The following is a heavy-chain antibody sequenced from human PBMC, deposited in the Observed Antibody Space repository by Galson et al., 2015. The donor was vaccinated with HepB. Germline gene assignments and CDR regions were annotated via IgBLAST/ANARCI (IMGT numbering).Heavy chain of an antibody. J-gene: IGHJ3*02. V-gene: IGHV4-39*07. CDR3: AREGDIGVVRGSRPNDAFEI. Sequence: ETLSLTCTVSGGSISSGSYYWGWARQPPGKGLEWIGSLYYTGSTYYNPYLKSRVTISVDTSKNQFSLKLSSVTAADTAVYYCAREGDIGVVRGSRPNDAFEIWGQGTRVTVSS. CDR1: GGSISSGSYY. CDR2: LYYTGST. D-gene: IGHD2-15*01.